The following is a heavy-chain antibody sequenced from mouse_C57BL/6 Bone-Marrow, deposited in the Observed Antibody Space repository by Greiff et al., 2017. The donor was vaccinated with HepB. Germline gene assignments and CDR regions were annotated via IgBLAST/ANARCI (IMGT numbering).Heavy chain of an antibody. D-gene: IGHD1-1*01. V-gene: IGHV5-4*01. Sequence: EVQLVESGGGLVKPGGSLKLSCAASGFTFSSYAMSWVRQTPEKRLEWVATISDGGSYTYYPDNVKGRFTISRDNAKNNLYLQMSHLKSEDTAMYYCARGSSAYWGQGTLVTVSA. CDR1: GFTFSSYA. J-gene: IGHJ3*01. CDR2: ISDGGSYT. CDR3: ARGSSAY.